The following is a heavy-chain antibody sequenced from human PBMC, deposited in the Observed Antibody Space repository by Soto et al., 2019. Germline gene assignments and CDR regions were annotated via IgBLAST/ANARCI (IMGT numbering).Heavy chain of an antibody. CDR2: ISWNSGSI. CDR3: AKDKFTTYNWNYQAAFDI. V-gene: IGHV3-9*01. D-gene: IGHD1-7*01. J-gene: IGHJ3*02. CDR1: GFTFDDYA. Sequence: GGSLRLSCAASGFTFDDYAMHWVRQAPGKGLEWVSGISWNSGSIGYADSVKGRFTISRDNAKNSLYLQMNSLRAEDTALYYCAKDKFTTYNWNYQAAFDIWGQGTMVTVSS.